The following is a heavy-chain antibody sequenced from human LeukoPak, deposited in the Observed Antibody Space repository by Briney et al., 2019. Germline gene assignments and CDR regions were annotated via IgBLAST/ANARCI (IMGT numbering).Heavy chain of an antibody. CDR1: GGTFISYT. CDR2: IIPILGIA. CDR3: ARDWGSTRGWFDP. D-gene: IGHD2-2*01. V-gene: IGHV1-69*04. Sequence: GSSVKVSCKASGGTFISYTISWVRQAPGQGREWMGRIIPILGIANYAQKFQGRVTITADKSTSTAYMELSSLRSEDTAVYYCARDWGSTRGWFDPWGQGTLVTVSS. J-gene: IGHJ5*02.